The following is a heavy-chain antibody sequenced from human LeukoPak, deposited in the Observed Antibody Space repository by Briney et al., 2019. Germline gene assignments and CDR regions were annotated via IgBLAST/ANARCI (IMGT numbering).Heavy chain of an antibody. CDR2: IYYSGST. V-gene: IGHV4-31*03. Sequence: SETLSLTCTVSGGSISSGGYYWSWIRQHPGKGLEWIGYIYYSGSTYYNPSLKSRVTISVDTSKNQFSLKLSSVTAADTAVYYCARGFLNEVVRGSDAFDIWGQGTMVTVSS. CDR3: ARGFLNEVVRGSDAFDI. J-gene: IGHJ3*02. D-gene: IGHD3-10*01. CDR1: GGSISSGGYY.